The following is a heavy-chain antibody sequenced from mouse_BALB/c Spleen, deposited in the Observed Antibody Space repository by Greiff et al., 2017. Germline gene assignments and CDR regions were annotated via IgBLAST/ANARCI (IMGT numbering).Heavy chain of an antibody. J-gene: IGHJ3*01. D-gene: IGHD6-5*01. V-gene: IGHV5-12-2*01. CDR3: ARHAYAAY. CDR2: ISNGGGST. Sequence: EVKLVESGGGLVQPGGSLKLSCAASGFTFSSYTMSWVRQTPEKRLEWVAYISNGGGSTYYPDTVKGRFTISRDTAKNTLYLQMSSLKSEDTAMYYCARHAYAAYWGQGTLVTVSA. CDR1: GFTFSSYT.